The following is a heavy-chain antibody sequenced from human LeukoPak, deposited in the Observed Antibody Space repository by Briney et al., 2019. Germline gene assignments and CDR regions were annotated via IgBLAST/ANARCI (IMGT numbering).Heavy chain of an antibody. V-gene: IGHV3-74*01. Sequence: GGSLRLSCAASGFTFSNYYVHWVRQPPGKGLVWVSRINSDGRDTGYVDSVKGRFTISRDNAKNTVYLQMNSLRAEDTAVYYCATFGFNWNLGYWGQGTLVTVSS. CDR3: ATFGFNWNLGY. CDR2: INSDGRDT. J-gene: IGHJ4*02. CDR1: GFTFSNYY. D-gene: IGHD1-20*01.